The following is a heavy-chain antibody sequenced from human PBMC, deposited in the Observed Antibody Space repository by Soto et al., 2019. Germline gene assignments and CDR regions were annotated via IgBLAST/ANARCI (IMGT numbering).Heavy chain of an antibody. V-gene: IGHV3-15*07. CDR3: ATDSWCEQPGRAFDI. J-gene: IGHJ3*02. Sequence: EVQLVESGGGLVKPGGSLRLSCAASGFTFSQSWMNWVRQAPGKGLEWVGRIRTTTDGGTDYAAPVKGRFTISRDDSINTLYLQMNSLKTEDTALYYCATDSWCEQPGRAFDIWGQGTMVTVSS. CDR1: GFTFSQSW. D-gene: IGHD2-8*02. CDR2: IRTTTDGGT.